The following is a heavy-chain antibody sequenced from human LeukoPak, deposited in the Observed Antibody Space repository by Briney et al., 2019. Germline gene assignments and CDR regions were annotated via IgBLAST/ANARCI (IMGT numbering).Heavy chain of an antibody. CDR2: INHSGST. Sequence: PSETLSLTCAVYGGSFSEYYWTWIRQPPGKGLEWIGEINHSGSTNYNPSLKSRVTISVDTSKNQFSLRWSSVSAADTAVYYCARFRGNGDYNVNYWGQGTLVTVSS. J-gene: IGHJ4*02. CDR3: ARFRGNGDYNVNY. V-gene: IGHV4-34*01. D-gene: IGHD4-17*01. CDR1: GGSFSEYY.